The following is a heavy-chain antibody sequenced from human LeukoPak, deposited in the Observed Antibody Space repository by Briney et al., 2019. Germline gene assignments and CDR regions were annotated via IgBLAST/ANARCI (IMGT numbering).Heavy chain of an antibody. CDR3: ARVAAEVVGVPGAIGFGWLRRDYYYMDV. Sequence: ASVKVSCKASGYTFTSYYIHWVRQAPGEGLEWKGISNPSGGSTSYAQKFQGRVTMTRDMSTSTVYMELSSLRSEDTAVYYCARVAAEVVGVPGAIGFGWLRRDYYYMDVWGKGTTVTVSS. D-gene: IGHD2-2*02. CDR2: SNPSGGST. V-gene: IGHV1-46*01. CDR1: GYTFTSYY. J-gene: IGHJ6*03.